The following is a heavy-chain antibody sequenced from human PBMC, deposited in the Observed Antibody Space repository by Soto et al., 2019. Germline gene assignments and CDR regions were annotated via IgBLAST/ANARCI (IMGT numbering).Heavy chain of an antibody. J-gene: IGHJ5*02. V-gene: IGHV1-3*01. Sequence: ASVKVSCKASGYTFTSYAMHWVRQAPGQRLEWMGWINAGNGNTKYSQKFQGRVTITRDPSASTAYMELSSLRSEDTAVYYCARDPDHYDSSGYVGWFDPWGQGTLVTVSS. D-gene: IGHD3-22*01. CDR3: ARDPDHYDSSGYVGWFDP. CDR1: GYTFTSYA. CDR2: INAGNGNT.